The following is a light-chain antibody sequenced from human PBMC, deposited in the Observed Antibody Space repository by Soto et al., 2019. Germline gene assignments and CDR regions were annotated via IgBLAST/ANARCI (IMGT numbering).Light chain of an antibody. CDR3: QYYNNYCWT. Sequence: DIQLTQSPSTLSASVGDRVTITCRASQSICSWLAWYQQKPGRAPKVLIYKTSNLESGVPSRFRGSGSGTEFTLTISSLQPDDFATYYCQYYNNYCWTFGQGTKVEIK. CDR1: QSICSW. CDR2: KTS. J-gene: IGKJ1*01. V-gene: IGKV1-5*03.